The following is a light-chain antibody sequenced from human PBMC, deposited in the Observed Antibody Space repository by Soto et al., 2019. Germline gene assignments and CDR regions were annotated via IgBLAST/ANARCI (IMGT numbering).Light chain of an antibody. J-gene: IGLJ1*01. Sequence: QSVLTQPASVSGSPGQSITISCTGTSSDVGGYNYVSWYQQHPGKAPKLMIYDASNRPSGVSNRFSGSKSGNTASLTISGLQAEDEADYYCSSYTSTPTVFGTGXKVTVL. CDR3: SSYTSTPTV. CDR2: DAS. CDR1: SSDVGGYNY. V-gene: IGLV2-14*01.